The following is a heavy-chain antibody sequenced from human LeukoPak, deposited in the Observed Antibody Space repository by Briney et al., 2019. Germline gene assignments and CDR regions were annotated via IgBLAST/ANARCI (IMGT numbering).Heavy chain of an antibody. CDR1: GFTVSSNY. V-gene: IGHV3-66*01. CDR3: ARDIVATRPPYYYYSMDV. CDR2: IYSGGST. Sequence: GGSLRLSCAASGFTVSSNYMSWVRQAPGKGLEWVSVIYSGGSTYYADSVKGRFTISRDNSKNTLYLQMNSLRAEDTAVYYCARDIVATRPPYYYYSMDVWGQGTTVTVSS. J-gene: IGHJ6*02. D-gene: IGHD5-12*01.